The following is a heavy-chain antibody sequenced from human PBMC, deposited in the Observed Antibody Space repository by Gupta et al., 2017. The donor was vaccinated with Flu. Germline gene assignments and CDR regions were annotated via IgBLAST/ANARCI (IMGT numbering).Heavy chain of an antibody. D-gene: IGHD6-19*01. CDR1: GFTFNPSG. CDR2: ISSSSSYI. J-gene: IGHJ4*02. V-gene: IGHV3-21*01. Sequence: EVQLVESGGGLVKPGGCLRLSCAASGFTFNPSGMNWFRQAPGKGLDWVSSISSSSSYIYYADSVKGRFTISRHNAKNSLYLQMNSLRAEDTAVYYCARAWDVTVAGTFDYWGQGTLVTVSS. CDR3: ARAWDVTVAGTFDY.